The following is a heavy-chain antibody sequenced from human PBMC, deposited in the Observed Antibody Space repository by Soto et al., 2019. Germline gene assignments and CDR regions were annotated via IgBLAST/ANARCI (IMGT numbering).Heavy chain of an antibody. D-gene: IGHD2-15*01. CDR2: IIPMLGVR. Sequence: QVQLVQSGAEVKKPGSSVKVSCKDSGGTFSTYSMFWVRQAPGQGLEWMGRIIPMLGVRNYAQRFQDRVTITADKTTATVHMELSSLRPEDTALYYCTIGSWSGEVFDIWGQGTMVTVSS. CDR1: GGTFSTYS. CDR3: TIGSWSGEVFDI. V-gene: IGHV1-69*02. J-gene: IGHJ3*02.